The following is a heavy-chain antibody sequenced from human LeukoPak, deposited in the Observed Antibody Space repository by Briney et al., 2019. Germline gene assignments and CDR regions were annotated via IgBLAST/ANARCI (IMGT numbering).Heavy chain of an antibody. Sequence: PGGSLRLSCAASRFTVSSYDMQWVRQAPGKGLEWVSYISGSGSTTYYADSVKGRFTISRDNAKNSLFLQMNSLRAEDTALYYCARVKTTVTTLDYWGQGTLVTVSS. V-gene: IGHV3-48*03. J-gene: IGHJ4*02. CDR2: ISGSGSTT. D-gene: IGHD4-17*01. CDR1: RFTVSSYD. CDR3: ARVKTTVTTLDY.